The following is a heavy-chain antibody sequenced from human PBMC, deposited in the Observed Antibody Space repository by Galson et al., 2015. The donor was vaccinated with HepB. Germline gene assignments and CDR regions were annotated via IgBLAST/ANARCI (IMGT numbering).Heavy chain of an antibody. CDR2: IYPGDSDT. D-gene: IGHD5-18*01. V-gene: IGHV5-51*03. CDR1: GHSFTTYW. CDR3: ARSVGGYSYGYDY. Sequence: QSGAEVKKPGESLKISCKGSGHSFTTYWIGWVRQMPGKGLEWMGIIYPGDSDTRYSPSFQGQVTISADKSTSTAYLQWSRLKASDTAMYYCARSVGGYSYGYDYWGQGTLVTVSS. J-gene: IGHJ4*02.